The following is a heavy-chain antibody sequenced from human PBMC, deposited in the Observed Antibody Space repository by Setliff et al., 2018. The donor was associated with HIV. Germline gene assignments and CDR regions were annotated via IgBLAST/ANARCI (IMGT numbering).Heavy chain of an antibody. CDR1: GGFFSGYY. CDR3: ARHGTYYHLFDY. J-gene: IGHJ4*02. D-gene: IGHD3-10*01. CDR2: VNYSGNT. V-gene: IGHV4-34*01. Sequence: SETLSLTCAVYGGFFSGYYWSWIRQPPGEGLEWIGEVNYSGNTNYNPSLKTRVNISVDTSKNQFSLKLTSVTAADTAVYYCARHGTYYHLFDYWGQGTPVTVSS.